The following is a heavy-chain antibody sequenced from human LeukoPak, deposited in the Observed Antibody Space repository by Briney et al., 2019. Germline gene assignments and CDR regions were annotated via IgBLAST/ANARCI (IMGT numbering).Heavy chain of an antibody. Sequence: GGSLRFSCAASGFTFSSYSMNWVRQAPGNGLEWVSSISSSSSYIYYADSVKGRFTISRDNAKNSLYLQMNSLRAEDTAVYYCARQAYGDYVPSDYWGQGTLVTVSS. CDR2: ISSSSSYI. D-gene: IGHD4-17*01. CDR1: GFTFSSYS. J-gene: IGHJ4*02. CDR3: ARQAYGDYVPSDY. V-gene: IGHV3-21*01.